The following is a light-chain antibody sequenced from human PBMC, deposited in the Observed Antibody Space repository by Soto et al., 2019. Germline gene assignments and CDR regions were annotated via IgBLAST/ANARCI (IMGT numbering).Light chain of an antibody. V-gene: IGKV2-30*01. Sequence: DVVMTQSPLSLPVTLGQPASISCRSSRSLLYSDGNTYLSWFQQRPGQSPRRLLYKVSKRDSGVGDRFSGSGSGTDLKLKISSMKEEDVGVYYCMQRTHGPPTTFGQGTKLEIK. CDR2: KVS. CDR1: RSLLYSDGNTY. J-gene: IGKJ1*01. CDR3: MQRTHGPPTT.